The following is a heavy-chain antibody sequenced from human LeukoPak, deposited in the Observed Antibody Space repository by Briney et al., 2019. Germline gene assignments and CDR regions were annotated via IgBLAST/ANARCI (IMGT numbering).Heavy chain of an antibody. CDR3: AKGAYYHGSGRYFDY. Sequence: PGGSLRLSCAASGFTFSSYAMHWVRQAPGKGLEWVALISYDGSNKYYADSVKGRFTISRDNSKNTLYLQMNSLRAEDTAVYYCAKGAYYHGSGRYFDYCGQGTLVTVSS. V-gene: IGHV3-30-3*01. CDR2: ISYDGSNK. J-gene: IGHJ4*02. CDR1: GFTFSSYA. D-gene: IGHD3-10*01.